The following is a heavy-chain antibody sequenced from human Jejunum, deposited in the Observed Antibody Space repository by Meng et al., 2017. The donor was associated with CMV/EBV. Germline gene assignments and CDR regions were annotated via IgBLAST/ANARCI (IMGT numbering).Heavy chain of an antibody. Sequence: QVQLVQSGAEGKKPGSSVKVACNTSGGSFITYTFSWVRQAPGQGLEWMGGLIPVLNKAKSAPRFQDRVTFTADETTTTAYMELSSLTFEDTAVYFCARGRGNQPLFDFWGQGTLVTVSS. D-gene: IGHD2/OR15-2a*01. V-gene: IGHV1-69*10. CDR1: GGSFITYT. J-gene: IGHJ4*02. CDR3: ARGRGNQPLFDF. CDR2: LIPVLNKA.